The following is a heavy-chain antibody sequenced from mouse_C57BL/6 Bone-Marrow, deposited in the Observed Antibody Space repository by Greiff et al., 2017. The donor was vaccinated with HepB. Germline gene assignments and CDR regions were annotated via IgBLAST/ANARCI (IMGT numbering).Heavy chain of an antibody. CDR3: ARWRGVYGNSGKYYAMDY. CDR2: IYPGDGDT. D-gene: IGHD2-1*01. CDR1: GYAFSSSW. J-gene: IGHJ4*01. Sequence: VQLQQSGPELVKPGASVKISCKASGYAFSSSWMNWVKQRPGKGLEWIGRIYPGDGDTNYNGKFKGKATLTADKSSSTAYMQLSSLTSEDSAVYFCARWRGVYGNSGKYYAMDYWGRGTGTTVSA. V-gene: IGHV1-82*01.